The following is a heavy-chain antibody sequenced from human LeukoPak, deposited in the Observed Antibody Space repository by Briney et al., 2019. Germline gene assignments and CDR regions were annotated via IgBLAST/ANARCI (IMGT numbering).Heavy chain of an antibody. CDR2: INHSGST. J-gene: IGHJ4*02. D-gene: IGHD3-3*01. CDR1: GGSFSGYY. Sequence: PSETLSLTCAVYGGSFSGYYWSWIRQPPGKGLEWIGEINHSGSTNYNPSLKSRVTISVDTSKNQFSLKLSSVPAADTAVYYCARHPPPYDFWTGYDFDYWGQGTLVTVSS. CDR3: ARHPPPYDFWTGYDFDY. V-gene: IGHV4-34*01.